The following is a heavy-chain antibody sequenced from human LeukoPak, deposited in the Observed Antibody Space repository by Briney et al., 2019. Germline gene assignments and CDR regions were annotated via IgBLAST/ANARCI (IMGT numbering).Heavy chain of an antibody. J-gene: IGHJ4*02. V-gene: IGHV3-49*03. CDR2: IRSKAYGETA. D-gene: IGHD1-1*01. Sequence: QPGGSLRLSCTASGFTFGDYAMSWIRQAPGKGLEWVGFIRSKAYGETADYAVSVKGRFTISRDDSKAIAYLQMNSLKTEDTAVYHCTRDRGAYNLYDYWGQGTLVTVSS. CDR3: TRDRGAYNLYDY. CDR1: GFTFGDYA.